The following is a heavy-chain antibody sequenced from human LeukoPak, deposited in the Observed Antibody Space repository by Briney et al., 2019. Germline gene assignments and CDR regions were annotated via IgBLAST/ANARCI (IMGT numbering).Heavy chain of an antibody. CDR1: GFTFSSYA. Sequence: GGSLRLSCAASGFTFSSYAIHWVRQAPGKGLEWVAVISFDGTDAFYADSVKGRFTISRDNSKNTLYLQMNSLRAEDTAVYYCARDNYDILTGYRHFDYWGQGTLVTVSS. V-gene: IGHV3-30*04. D-gene: IGHD3-9*01. CDR2: ISFDGTDA. CDR3: ARDNYDILTGYRHFDY. J-gene: IGHJ4*02.